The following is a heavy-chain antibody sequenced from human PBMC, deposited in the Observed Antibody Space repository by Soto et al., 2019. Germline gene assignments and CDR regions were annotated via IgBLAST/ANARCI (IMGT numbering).Heavy chain of an antibody. Sequence: VGSLRLSCAASGFTFSSYSMNWVRQAPGKGLEWVSYISSSSSTIYYAYSVKGRFTISRDNAKNSLYLQMNSLRAEDTAVYYCASSQARDYGDRRAFDYWGQGTLVTVSS. CDR3: ASSQARDYGDRRAFDY. J-gene: IGHJ4*02. CDR1: GFTFSSYS. CDR2: ISSSSSTI. V-gene: IGHV3-48*01. D-gene: IGHD4-17*01.